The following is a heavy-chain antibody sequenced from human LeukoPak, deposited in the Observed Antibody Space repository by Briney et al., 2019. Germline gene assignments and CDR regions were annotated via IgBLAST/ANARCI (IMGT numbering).Heavy chain of an antibody. CDR1: GASISNTYY. V-gene: IGHV4-59*08. CDR3: ATNSTGSAFDF. J-gene: IGHJ4*02. CDR2: LYNIGSI. Sequence: SETLSLTCTVSGASISNTYYWSWIRQLPGKGLEWIGNLYNIGSITYKPSLKSRVPMSVDMSKNQFSLRLTSVTAADTAVYFCATNSTGSAFDFWGQGVLVTVSS. D-gene: IGHD2/OR15-2a*01.